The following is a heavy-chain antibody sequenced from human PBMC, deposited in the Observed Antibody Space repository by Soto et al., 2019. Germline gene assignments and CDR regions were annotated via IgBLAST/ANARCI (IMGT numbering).Heavy chain of an antibody. J-gene: IGHJ3*02. CDR1: GFTFSSYG. CDR3: ARGSGLPDPDAFDI. D-gene: IGHD3-22*01. CDR2: IWYDGSNK. V-gene: IGHV3-33*01. Sequence: QVQLVESGGGVVQPGRSLRLSCAASGFTFSSYGMHWVRQAPGKGLEWVAVIWYDGSNKYYADSVKGRFTISRDNSKNTLYLQMNRLRAEDTAVYYCARGSGLPDPDAFDIWGQGTMVTVSS.